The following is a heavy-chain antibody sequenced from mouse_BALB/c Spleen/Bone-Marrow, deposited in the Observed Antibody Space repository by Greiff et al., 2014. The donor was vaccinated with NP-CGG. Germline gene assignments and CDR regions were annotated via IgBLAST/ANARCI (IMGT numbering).Heavy chain of an antibody. CDR2: ILPGSGNT. V-gene: IGHV1-9*01. CDR1: GYIFSSYW. CDR3: SRRAHYFGSGLDY. J-gene: IGHJ2*01. D-gene: IGHD1-1*01. Sequence: VQLQQSGAELMKPGASVTISCKATGYIFSSYWIEWIKQRPGHGLEWIGEILPGSGNTNYNEKFRDKATFTAETSSNIAYMQLSSLTSEDTAVYYYSRRAHYFGSGLDYWGQGTTLTVSS.